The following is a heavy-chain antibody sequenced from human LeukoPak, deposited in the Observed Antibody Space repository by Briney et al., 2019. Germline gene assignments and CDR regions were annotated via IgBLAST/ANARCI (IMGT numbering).Heavy chain of an antibody. J-gene: IGHJ4*02. V-gene: IGHV3-49*04. CDR1: GFTFGDYG. CDR3: TGSFGELSFFDY. D-gene: IGHD3-10*01. CDR2: IRSKTYGGTT. Sequence: GGSLRLSCTTSGFTFGDYGMSWVRQAPGKGLEWVGFIRSKTYGGTTECAASVKGRFTISRDDSKSIAYLQMNSLKTEDTAVYYCTGSFGELSFFDYRGQGTLVTVSS.